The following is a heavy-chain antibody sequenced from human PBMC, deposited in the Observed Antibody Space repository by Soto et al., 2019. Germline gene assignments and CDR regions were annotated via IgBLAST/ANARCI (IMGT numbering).Heavy chain of an antibody. CDR3: AKDMDLSWGSGLYYYYGMEV. Sequence: GGSLRLSCAASGFTFSSYAMSWVRQAPGKGLEWVSAISGSGGSTYYADSVKGRFTISRDNSKNTLYLQMNSLRAEDTAVYYCAKDMDLSWGSGLYYYYGMEVWGQGTTVKVS. CDR2: ISGSGGST. CDR1: GFTFSSYA. V-gene: IGHV3-23*01. D-gene: IGHD2-15*01. J-gene: IGHJ6*02.